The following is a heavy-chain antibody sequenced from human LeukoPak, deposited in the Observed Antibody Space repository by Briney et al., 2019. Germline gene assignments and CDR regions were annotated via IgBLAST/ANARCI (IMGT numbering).Heavy chain of an antibody. Sequence: SETLSLTCTVSGVSISDYYWSWIRQPAGKGLEWIGRFYASGTPYYNPSLRSRVTLSIDTSKNQVSLKLSSVTAADTAIYYCARTHCVGGSCDKFDPWGPGTLVTVSS. V-gene: IGHV4-4*07. D-gene: IGHD2-15*01. CDR2: FYASGTP. CDR1: GVSISDYY. CDR3: ARTHCVGGSCDKFDP. J-gene: IGHJ5*02.